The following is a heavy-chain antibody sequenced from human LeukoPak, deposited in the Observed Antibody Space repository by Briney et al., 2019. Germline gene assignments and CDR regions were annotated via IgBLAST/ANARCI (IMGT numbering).Heavy chain of an antibody. D-gene: IGHD6-13*01. CDR1: GYSFTSYW. J-gene: IGHJ4*02. Sequence: GASLKISCKGSGYSFTSYWITWVRQMPGKGLEWMGIIYPGDSDTRYSPSFQGQVTISVDKSISTAYLQWTSLKASDTAMYYCAKTGIATTGTSNFFEYWGQGTLITVSS. V-gene: IGHV5-51*01. CDR2: IYPGDSDT. CDR3: AKTGIATTGTSNFFEY.